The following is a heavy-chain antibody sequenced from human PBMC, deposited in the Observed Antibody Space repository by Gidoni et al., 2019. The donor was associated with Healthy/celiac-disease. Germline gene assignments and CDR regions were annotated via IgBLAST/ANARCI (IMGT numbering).Heavy chain of an antibody. CDR1: GFTFSSYG. CDR2: ISYDGSNK. Sequence: QVQLVESGGGVVQPGRSLRLSCAASGFTFSSYGIHWVRQAPGKGLAWVAVISYDGSNKYYADSVKGRFTISRDNSKNTLYLQMNSLRAEDTAVYYCAKVYSNYVDYWGQGTLVTVSS. CDR3: AKVYSNYVDY. D-gene: IGHD4-4*01. J-gene: IGHJ4*02. V-gene: IGHV3-30*18.